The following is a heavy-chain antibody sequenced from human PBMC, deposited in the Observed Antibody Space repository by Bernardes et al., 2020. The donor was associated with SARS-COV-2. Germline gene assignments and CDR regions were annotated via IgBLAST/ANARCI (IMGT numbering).Heavy chain of an antibody. Sequence: SETLSLTCTVSGGSISSSSYYWGWIRQPPGKGLEWIGSIYYSGSTYYNPSLKSRVTISVDTSKNQFSLKLSSVTAADTAVYYCAILDGRGHYYYGMDVWGQGTTVTVSS. CDR1: GGSISSSSYY. CDR3: AILDGRGHYYYGMDV. D-gene: IGHD3-10*02. CDR2: IYYSGST. V-gene: IGHV4-39*01. J-gene: IGHJ6*02.